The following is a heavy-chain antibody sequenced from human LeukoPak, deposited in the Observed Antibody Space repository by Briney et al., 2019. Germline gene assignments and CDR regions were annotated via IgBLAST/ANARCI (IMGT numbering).Heavy chain of an antibody. D-gene: IGHD2-2*01. Sequence: ASVKVSCTASDYTFTSYGISWVRQAPGQGLEWMGWISTYNGNTSYVQKFQGRVTLTTDTSTSTAYMELRSLRSDDTAVYYCARDSSNWYGDYWGQGTLVTVSS. V-gene: IGHV1-18*01. CDR3: ARDSSNWYGDY. CDR1: DYTFTSYG. J-gene: IGHJ4*02. CDR2: ISTYNGNT.